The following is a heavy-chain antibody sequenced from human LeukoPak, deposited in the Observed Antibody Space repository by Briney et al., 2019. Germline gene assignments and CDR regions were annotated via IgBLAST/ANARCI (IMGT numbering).Heavy chain of an antibody. CDR2: ISAYNGNT. Sequence: ASVKVSCKASGYTFTSYGISWVRQAPGQGLEWMGWISAYNGNTNYAQKLQGRVTMTTDTSTSTAYMELRSLRSDDTAVYYCARDLDFWSGYYTKRLHCYYYMDVWGKGTTVTVSS. D-gene: IGHD3-3*01. J-gene: IGHJ6*03. CDR3: ARDLDFWSGYYTKRLHCYYYMDV. CDR1: GYTFTSYG. V-gene: IGHV1-18*01.